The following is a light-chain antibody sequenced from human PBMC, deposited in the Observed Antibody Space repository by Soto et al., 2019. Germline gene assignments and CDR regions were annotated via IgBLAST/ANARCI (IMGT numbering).Light chain of an antibody. CDR2: NAS. J-gene: IGKJ1*01. CDR1: RNIERW. V-gene: IGKV1-5*01. Sequence: DIQMTQSPSTLSASVGHRFTITCRASRNIERWLAWYQQKPGKPPKLLILNASTLGSGVPSRFSGSGSGTEFTLTISGLQPDDFATYYCQHCDTSWPFGQGTKVDIK. CDR3: QHCDTSWP.